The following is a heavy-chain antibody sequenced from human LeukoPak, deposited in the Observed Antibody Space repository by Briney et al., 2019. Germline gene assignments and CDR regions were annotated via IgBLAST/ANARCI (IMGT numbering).Heavy chain of an antibody. J-gene: IGHJ4*02. CDR3: AKELGYCSGGGRYSSNYFDY. D-gene: IGHD2-15*01. Sequence: GGSLRLSCAASGFTFSSYAMSWVRQAPGKGLEWVSAISGSGGSTYYADSVKGRFTISRDNSKNTLYLQMNSLRAEDTAVYYCAKELGYCSGGGRYSSNYFDYWGQGTLVTVSS. V-gene: IGHV3-23*01. CDR1: GFTFSSYA. CDR2: ISGSGGST.